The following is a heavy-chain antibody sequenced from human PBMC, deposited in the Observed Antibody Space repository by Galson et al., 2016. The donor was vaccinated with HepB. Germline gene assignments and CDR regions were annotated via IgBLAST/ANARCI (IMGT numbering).Heavy chain of an antibody. J-gene: IGHJ2*01. CDR1: GFTFSSFW. Sequence: SLRLSCAAPGFTFSSFWMTWVRQAPGKGLEWVANIKEDGSDTYYVDSVRGRFTVSRDNAKKSLFLQMSSLRAEDTAFYYCARLRGWSFDLWGRGTLVTVSS. D-gene: IGHD4-17*01. V-gene: IGHV3-7*01. CDR2: IKEDGSDT. CDR3: ARLRGWSFDL.